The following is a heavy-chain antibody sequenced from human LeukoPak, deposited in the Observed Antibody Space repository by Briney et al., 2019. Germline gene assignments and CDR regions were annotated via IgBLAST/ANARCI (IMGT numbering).Heavy chain of an antibody. CDR1: GYTFTGYY. CDR3: ASDYSSGWYVDY. CDR2: INPNSGGT. Sequence: GASVKVSCKASGYTFTGYYMHWVRQAPGQELELMGRINPNSGGTNYAQKFQGRVTMTRDTSISTAYMELSRLRSDDTAVYYCASDYSSGWYVDYWGQGTLVTVSS. J-gene: IGHJ4*02. V-gene: IGHV1-2*06. D-gene: IGHD6-19*01.